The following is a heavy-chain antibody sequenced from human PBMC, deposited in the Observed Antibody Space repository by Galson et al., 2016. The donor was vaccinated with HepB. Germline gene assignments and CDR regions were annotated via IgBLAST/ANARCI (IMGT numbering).Heavy chain of an antibody. J-gene: IGHJ4*02. CDR1: GSTFRSNG. CDR2: INDNGANT. Sequence: SLRLSCAASGSTFRSNGMSWVRQAPGKGLEWISTINDNGANTHYADSVKGRFTISRDNSTNPLYLQMDSLRAEDTAIYYCAKDVGGEAFFEYWGQGTLVTVSS. D-gene: IGHD1-26*01. V-gene: IGHV3-23*01. CDR3: AKDVGGEAFFEY.